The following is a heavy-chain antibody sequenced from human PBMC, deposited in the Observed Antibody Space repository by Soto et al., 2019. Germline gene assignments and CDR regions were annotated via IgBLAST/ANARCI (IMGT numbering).Heavy chain of an antibody. V-gene: IGHV1-69*01. CDR2: IIPIFGTA. J-gene: IGHJ6*02. CDR1: GGTFSSYA. D-gene: IGHD2-2*02. CDR3: AAEIYCSSTICYTVGYYYYGMDV. Sequence: QVQLVQSGAEVKKPGSSVKVSCKASGGTFSSYAISWVRQAPGQGLEWMGGIIPIFGTANYAQKFQGRVTITADESTSTAYMELSSLRSEDTAVYYCAAEIYCSSTICYTVGYYYYGMDVWGQGTTVTVSS.